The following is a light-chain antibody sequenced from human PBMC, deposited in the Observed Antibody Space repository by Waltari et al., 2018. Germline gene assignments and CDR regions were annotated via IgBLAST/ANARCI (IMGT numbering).Light chain of an antibody. CDR2: WAS. CDR3: QQYYSRRT. J-gene: IGKJ1*01. CDR1: QSLLYYFNDKNY. V-gene: IGKV4-1*01. Sequence: DIVMTQSPESLAVSLGERATINCKSSQSLLYYFNDKNYLAWYQQKPGQPPKLLIYWASTRQSGLPDRFIGSGARTVFTLTISSLQAEDVAVYYCQQYYSRRTFGQGTKVEIK.